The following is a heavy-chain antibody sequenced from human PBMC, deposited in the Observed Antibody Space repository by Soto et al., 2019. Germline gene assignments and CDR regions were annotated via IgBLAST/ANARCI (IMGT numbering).Heavy chain of an antibody. Sequence: QVQLVESEGGVVQPGRSLRLSCTAPGFTFSNYGMHWVRQAPGKGLEWVTVISYDGNVAYYADSVKGRFISSRDNSKNTLYLQMNSLRTEDTAVYYCAKEGPITNWYFDYWGQGTLVTVSS. V-gene: IGHV3-30*18. CDR2: ISYDGNVA. D-gene: IGHD1-1*01. CDR3: AKEGPITNWYFDY. J-gene: IGHJ4*02. CDR1: GFTFSNYG.